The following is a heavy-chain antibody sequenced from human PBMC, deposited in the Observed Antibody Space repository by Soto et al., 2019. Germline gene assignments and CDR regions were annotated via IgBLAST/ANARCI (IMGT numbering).Heavy chain of an antibody. CDR2: IYYSGST. D-gene: IGHD2-2*01. V-gene: IGHV4-31*03. J-gene: IGHJ4*02. CDR3: ARDRCSSTSCHPRDYFDY. CDR1: GGSISSGGYY. Sequence: QVQLQESGPGLVKPSQTLSLTCTVSGGSISSGGYYWSWIRQHPGKGLEWIGYIYYSGSTYYNPSLKSRVTISVDTSKNQFSLKLSSVTAADTAVYYCARDRCSSTSCHPRDYFDYWGQGTLVTVSS.